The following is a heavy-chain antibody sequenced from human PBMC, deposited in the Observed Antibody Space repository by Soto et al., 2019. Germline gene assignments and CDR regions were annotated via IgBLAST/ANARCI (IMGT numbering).Heavy chain of an antibody. D-gene: IGHD5-12*01. CDR3: AKDLRIEATITGLVGY. CDR1: GFTFSSYG. J-gene: IGHJ4*02. Sequence: QVQLVESGGGVVQPGRSLRLSCAASGFTFSSYGMHWVRQAPGKGLEWVAVISYDGSNKYYADSVKGRFTISRDNSKNTLYLPMNSLRAEDTAGYYCAKDLRIEATITGLVGYWGQGTLVTVSS. CDR2: ISYDGSNK. V-gene: IGHV3-30*18.